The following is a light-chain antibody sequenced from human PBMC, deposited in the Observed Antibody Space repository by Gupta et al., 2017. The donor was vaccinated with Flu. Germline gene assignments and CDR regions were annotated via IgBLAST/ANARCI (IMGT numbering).Light chain of an antibody. CDR2: GAS. CDR1: QSVSSN. Sequence: GERATRAGRARQSVSSNVAWYEQKRGEAPRLVIYGASTRASGIPARVSGSGCGTEFTLSISSRQAEDFAVYYCQQENNWPGTVGEGTKVEIK. CDR3: QQENNWPGT. V-gene: IGKV3-15*01. J-gene: IGKJ1*01.